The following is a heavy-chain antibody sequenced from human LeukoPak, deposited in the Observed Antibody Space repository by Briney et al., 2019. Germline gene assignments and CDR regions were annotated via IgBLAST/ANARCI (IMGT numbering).Heavy chain of an antibody. CDR3: VRAAIRVDFFDS. Sequence: GGSLRLSCASSGFLFVGHAMMWVRQAPGKGLECASSISSSATYINYADSVKGQFNISRDNAKNSLFLDMNSLRVEHAAVYYCVRAAIRVDFFDSWGQGTLVTVSS. D-gene: IGHD2-2*01. V-gene: IGHV3-21*01. CDR2: ISSSATYI. CDR1: GFLFVGHA. J-gene: IGHJ4*02.